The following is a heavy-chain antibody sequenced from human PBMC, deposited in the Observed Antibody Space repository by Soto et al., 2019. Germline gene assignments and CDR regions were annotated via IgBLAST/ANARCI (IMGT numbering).Heavy chain of an antibody. CDR3: GRGVAAADHYYYYGMDV. D-gene: IGHD6-13*01. J-gene: IGHJ6*02. CDR2: TYYRSKWYN. V-gene: IGHV6-1*01. CDR1: GDSVSSNSAA. Sequence: SQTLSLTCAISGDSVSSNSAAWNWIRQSPSRGLEWLGRTYYRSKWYNDYAVSVKSRITINPDTSKNQFSLQLTSVTPEDTAMYYGGRGVAAADHYYYYGMDVWGQGTTVTVSS.